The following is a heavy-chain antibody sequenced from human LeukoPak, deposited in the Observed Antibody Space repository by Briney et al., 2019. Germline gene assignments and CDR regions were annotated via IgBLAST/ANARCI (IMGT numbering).Heavy chain of an antibody. CDR3: AKTLYDGITMVRGNAFDI. J-gene: IGHJ3*02. V-gene: IGHV3-9*03. CDR1: GFTFDDYA. CDR2: ISWNSGSI. D-gene: IGHD3-10*01. Sequence: GGSLRLSCAASGFTFDDYAMHWVRQAPGKGLEWVSGISWNSGSIGYADSVKGRFTISRDNAKNSLYLQMNSLRAEDMALYYCAKTLYDGITMVRGNAFDIWGQGTMVTVSS.